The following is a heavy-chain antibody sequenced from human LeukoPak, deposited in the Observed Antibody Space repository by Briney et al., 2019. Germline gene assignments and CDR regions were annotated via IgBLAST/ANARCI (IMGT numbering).Heavy chain of an antibody. J-gene: IGHJ3*02. CDR3: ANLRPLGI. Sequence: IPSXTXSLTCXVYGDSFSGYYWSWLRQPPGKGLEWIGEINHSGSTNYNPSLKSRVTISVDTSKNQFSLKLSSVTAADTAVYYCANLRPLGIWGQGTMVTVSS. CDR2: INHSGST. V-gene: IGHV4-34*01. D-gene: IGHD7-27*01. CDR1: GDSFSGYY.